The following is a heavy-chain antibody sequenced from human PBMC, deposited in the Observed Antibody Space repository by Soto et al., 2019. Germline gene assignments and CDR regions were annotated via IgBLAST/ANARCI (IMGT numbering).Heavy chain of an antibody. CDR1: GGSLSSYY. V-gene: IGHV4-59*01. CDR3: ARESPGAGHFDY. Sequence: QVQLQESGPGLVKPSETLSLTCTVPGGSLSSYYWMWTRQLPGKGLEWMGYIHYSGATNYNPSLQSRVTMSVDTPKNQFSLKLTSVTAADTAMYYCARESPGAGHFDYWGQGALVTVSS. CDR2: IHYSGAT. D-gene: IGHD6-13*01. J-gene: IGHJ4*02.